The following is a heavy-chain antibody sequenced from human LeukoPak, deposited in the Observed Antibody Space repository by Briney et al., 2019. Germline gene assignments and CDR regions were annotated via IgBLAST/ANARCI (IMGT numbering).Heavy chain of an antibody. Sequence: GGSLRLSCAASGFTFSSYAMNWVRQAPGKGLEWVSTIGGSYDSTYYVDSVKGRFTISRDSSQNTVSLQMNSLRVEDTAIYYCARGDGSGWPLDKWGQGTLVTVSS. CDR2: IGGSYDST. V-gene: IGHV3-23*01. D-gene: IGHD6-19*01. CDR3: ARGDGSGWPLDK. J-gene: IGHJ4*02. CDR1: GFTFSSYA.